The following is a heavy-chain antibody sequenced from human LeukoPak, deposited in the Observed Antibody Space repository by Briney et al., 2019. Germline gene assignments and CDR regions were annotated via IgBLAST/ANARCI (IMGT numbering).Heavy chain of an antibody. V-gene: IGHV4-30-2*01. CDR3: YYYDILTDYDY. CDR2: IYHSGST. CDR1: GGSISSGGYY. Sequence: SQTLSLTCTVSGGSISSGGYYWSWIRQPPGKGLEWIGYIYHSGSTYYNPSLKSRVTISVDRSKNQFSLKLSSVTAADTAVYYCYYYDILTDYDYWGQGTLVTVSS. D-gene: IGHD3-9*01. J-gene: IGHJ4*02.